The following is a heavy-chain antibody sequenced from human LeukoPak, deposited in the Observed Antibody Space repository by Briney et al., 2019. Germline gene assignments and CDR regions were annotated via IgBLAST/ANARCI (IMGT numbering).Heavy chain of an antibody. CDR3: ASGSAAAGAYYYYYYGMDV. Sequence: GGSLRLSCAASGFTFDDYGMSWVRQAPGKGLEWVSGINWNGGSTGYADSVKGRFTISRDNAKNSLYLQMNSLRAEDTALYHCASGSAAAGAYYYYYYGMDVWGQGTTVTVSS. D-gene: IGHD6-13*01. V-gene: IGHV3-20*01. J-gene: IGHJ6*02. CDR1: GFTFDDYG. CDR2: INWNGGST.